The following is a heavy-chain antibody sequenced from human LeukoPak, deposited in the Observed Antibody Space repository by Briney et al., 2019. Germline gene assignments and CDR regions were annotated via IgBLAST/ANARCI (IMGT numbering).Heavy chain of an antibody. V-gene: IGHV4-4*07. D-gene: IGHD3-22*01. J-gene: IGHJ4*02. CDR2: IYTSGST. CDR3: AGDYYDCSGPDY. Sequence: SESLSLTCTVSGGSISSYYWSWIRQPAGKGLEWIGRIYTSGSTNYNPSLKSRVTMSVDTSKNQFSLKLSSVTAADTAVYYCAGDYYDCSGPDYWGQGTLVTVSS. CDR1: GGSISSYY.